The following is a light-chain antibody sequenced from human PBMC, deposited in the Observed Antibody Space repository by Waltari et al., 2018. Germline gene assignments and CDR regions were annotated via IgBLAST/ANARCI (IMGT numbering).Light chain of an antibody. J-gene: IGKJ1*01. Sequence: DIVVTQSPATLSVSPGERATLSCRASHTVKSDLAWYQHKPGQAPRLLIYGASTRATGIPARFSGSGSGTEFTLTISSLRSEDFAFYYCQQYHNWPRTFSQGTKVEIK. V-gene: IGKV3-15*01. CDR2: GAS. CDR3: QQYHNWPRT. CDR1: HTVKSD.